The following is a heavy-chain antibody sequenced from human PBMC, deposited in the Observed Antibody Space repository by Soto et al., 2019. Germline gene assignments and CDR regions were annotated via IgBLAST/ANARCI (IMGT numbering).Heavy chain of an antibody. Sequence: GGSLRLSCAASGFTFSSYAMSWVRQAPGKGLEWVSAISGSGGSTYYADSVKGRFTISRDNSKNTLYLQMNSLRAEDTAVYYCAKGLLWLGELLGPFDYWGQGTLVTVSS. CDR1: GFTFSSYA. D-gene: IGHD3-10*01. V-gene: IGHV3-23*01. CDR2: ISGSGGST. J-gene: IGHJ4*02. CDR3: AKGLLWLGELLGPFDY.